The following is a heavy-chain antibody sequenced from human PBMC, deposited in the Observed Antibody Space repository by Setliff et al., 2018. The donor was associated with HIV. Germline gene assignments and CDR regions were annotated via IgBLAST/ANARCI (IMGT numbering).Heavy chain of an antibody. V-gene: IGHV4-59*11. D-gene: IGHD6-6*01. J-gene: IGHJ5*02. CDR3: ARGARSSIAPRQRRDWFDP. CDR2: IYYSGST. CDR1: GGSISSHY. Sequence: KASETLSLTCTVSGGSISSHYWSWIRQPPGKGLEWIGSIYYSGSTNYNPSLKSRVSISVDTSKNQFSLKLSSVTAADTAVYYCARGARSSIAPRQRRDWFDPWGQGTLVTVSS.